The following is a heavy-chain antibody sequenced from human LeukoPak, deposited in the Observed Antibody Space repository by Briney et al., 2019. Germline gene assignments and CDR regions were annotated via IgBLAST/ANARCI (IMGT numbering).Heavy chain of an antibody. Sequence: PGFPLRPSVEASGLSFSSNCRSWARQDQGKGLEWVANIKQDGSEKYYVDSVEGRFTISRDNAKNSLYLQLNSLRAEDTAVYFCARDDGSRSVDYWGQGTLVTVSS. CDR2: IKQDGSEK. CDR3: ARDDGSRSVDY. D-gene: IGHD1-26*01. J-gene: IGHJ4*02. V-gene: IGHV3-7*01. CDR1: GLSFSSNC.